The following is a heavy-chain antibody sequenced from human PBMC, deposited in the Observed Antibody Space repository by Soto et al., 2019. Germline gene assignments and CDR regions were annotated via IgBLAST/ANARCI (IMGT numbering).Heavy chain of an antibody. D-gene: IGHD3-3*01. CDR1: GYSFTRYW. Sequence: GESLKISCTGSGYSFTRYWISWVRQMPGKGLEWMGRIDPSDSYTNYSPSFQGHVTISADKSISTAYLQWSSLKASDTAMYYCARNYYDFWSGSPWGQGTLVTVSS. V-gene: IGHV5-10-1*01. J-gene: IGHJ5*02. CDR2: IDPSDSYT. CDR3: ARNYYDFWSGSP.